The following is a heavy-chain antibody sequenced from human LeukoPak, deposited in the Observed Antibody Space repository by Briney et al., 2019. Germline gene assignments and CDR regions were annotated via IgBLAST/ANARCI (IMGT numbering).Heavy chain of an antibody. V-gene: IGHV3-23*01. D-gene: IGHD3-3*01. CDR2: ISGSGDST. Sequence: GGSLRLSCAASGFTFSIYAMNWVRQAPGKGLEWVSGISGSGDSTFLVDSVKGRFTISRDNSKNTVYLQMDSLRAEDTALYYCAKGASEWFTTPSAFCHYWGQGTLVTVSS. CDR1: GFTFSIYA. CDR3: AKGASEWFTTPSAFCHY. J-gene: IGHJ4*02.